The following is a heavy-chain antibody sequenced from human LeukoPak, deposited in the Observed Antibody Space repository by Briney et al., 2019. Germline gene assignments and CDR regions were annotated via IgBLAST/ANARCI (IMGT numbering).Heavy chain of an antibody. D-gene: IGHD5-18*01. CDR2: ISAYNGNT. CDR1: GYTFTSYG. J-gene: IGHJ5*02. V-gene: IGHV1-18*01. CDR3: ARDWPDVDTAMVSFHWFDP. Sequence: GASVKVSCRASGYTFTSYGISWVRQAPGQGLEWMGWISAYNGNTNYAQKLQGRVTMTTDTSTSTAYMELRSLRSDDTAVYYCARDWPDVDTAMVSFHWFDPWGQGTLVTVSS.